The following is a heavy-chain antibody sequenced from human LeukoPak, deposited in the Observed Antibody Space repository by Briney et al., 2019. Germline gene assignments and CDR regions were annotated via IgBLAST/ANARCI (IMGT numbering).Heavy chain of an antibody. Sequence: GGSLRLSCAASGFTFSSYEMNWVRQAPGKGLEWVSYISSSGSTIYYADSVKGRFTISRDNAKNSLYLQMNSLRAEDTAVYYCARGGTAKLIDYYDSSDYYSPFDHWGQGTLVTVSS. CDR2: ISSSGSTI. CDR3: ARGGTAKLIDYYDSSDYYSPFDH. D-gene: IGHD3-22*01. CDR1: GFTFSSYE. V-gene: IGHV3-48*03. J-gene: IGHJ4*02.